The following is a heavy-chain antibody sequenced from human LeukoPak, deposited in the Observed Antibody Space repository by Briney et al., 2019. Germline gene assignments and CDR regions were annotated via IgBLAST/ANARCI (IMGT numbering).Heavy chain of an antibody. CDR2: INSDGSST. CDR3: ALSIAAAGPTDY. V-gene: IGHV3-74*01. Sequence: PGGSLRLSCAASGFTFSSYWVHWVRQAPGKGLVWVSRINSDGSSTSYADSVKGRFTISRDNAKNTLYLQMNSLRAEDTAVYYCALSIAAAGPTDYWGQGTLVTVSS. J-gene: IGHJ4*02. D-gene: IGHD6-13*01. CDR1: GFTFSSYW.